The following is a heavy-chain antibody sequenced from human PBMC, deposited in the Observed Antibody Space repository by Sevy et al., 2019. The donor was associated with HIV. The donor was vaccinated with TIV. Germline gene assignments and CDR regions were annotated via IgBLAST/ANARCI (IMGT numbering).Heavy chain of an antibody. CDR2: IYSGGST. D-gene: IGHD6-13*01. V-gene: IGHV3-53*01. Sequence: GGSLRLSCAASGFIVSSNYMSWVRQAPGKGLEWVSVIYSGGSTYYADSVKGRFTISRDNSKNTLYLQMNSLRAEDTAVYYCARDTRAAAGYYYYYGMDVWGQGTTVTVSS. J-gene: IGHJ6*02. CDR3: ARDTRAAAGYYYYYGMDV. CDR1: GFIVSSNY.